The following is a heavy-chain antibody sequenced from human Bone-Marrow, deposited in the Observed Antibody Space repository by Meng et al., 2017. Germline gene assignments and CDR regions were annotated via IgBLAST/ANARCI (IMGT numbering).Heavy chain of an antibody. CDR1: GGSVSTGSYY. CDR2: IYYSGST. CDR3: ARSSTSPASYFFDY. J-gene: IGHJ4*02. V-gene: IGHV4-61*01. Sequence: HAEGPRLVRPSETLYPTCTVSGGSVSTGSYYWSWIRQPRGKGLEWIGHIYYSGSTNYNPSLKSRVTISVDTSKNQFSLKLSSVTAADTAVYFCARSSTSPASYFFDYWGQGTLVTVSS. D-gene: IGHD6-6*01.